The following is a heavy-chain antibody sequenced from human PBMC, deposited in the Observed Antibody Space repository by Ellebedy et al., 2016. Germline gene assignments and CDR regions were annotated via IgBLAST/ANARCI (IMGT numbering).Heavy chain of an antibody. CDR1: GFTFSSYA. J-gene: IGHJ5*01. D-gene: IGHD6-19*01. Sequence: GESLKISXAASGFTFSSYAMSWVRQAPGKGLEWVSGISGSGGSTYYADSVKGRFTISRDNSKSTLYLQMNGLRAEDSAIYYCAKDQNQSAWYGWFDSWGQGALVTVSS. V-gene: IGHV3-23*01. CDR2: ISGSGGST. CDR3: AKDQNQSAWYGWFDS.